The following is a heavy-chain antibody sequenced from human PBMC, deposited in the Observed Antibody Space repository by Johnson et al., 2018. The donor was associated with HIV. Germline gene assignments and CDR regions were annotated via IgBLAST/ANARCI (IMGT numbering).Heavy chain of an antibody. CDR1: GFTFSTYW. V-gene: IGHV3-74*01. D-gene: IGHD6-19*01. CDR3: ARDQRQWLGDAFDI. J-gene: IGHJ3*02. CDR2: INNDGSST. Sequence: VQLVESGGGLVQPGGSLRLSCAASGFTFSTYWMHWVRQVPGKGLMWVSRINNDGSSTNYADSVKGRFTISRDNAKNTLYLQMHSLRAEDTAMYYCARDQRQWLGDAFDIWGQGTMVTVSS.